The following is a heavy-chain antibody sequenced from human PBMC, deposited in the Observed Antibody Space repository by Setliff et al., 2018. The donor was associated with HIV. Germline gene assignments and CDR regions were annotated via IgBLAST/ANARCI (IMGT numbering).Heavy chain of an antibody. D-gene: IGHD6-19*01. J-gene: IGHJ4*02. V-gene: IGHV4-39*01. Sequence: SETLSLTCTVSGGSIYGSDYYWGWIRQPPGKGLESIGSIYYSGSTYYKPSLKSRVIISVDTSKNQFSLKLSSVTAADSATYYCARWVYNSAWSLDYWGQGTLVTVSS. CDR3: ARWVYNSAWSLDY. CDR2: IYYSGST. CDR1: GGSIYGSDYY.